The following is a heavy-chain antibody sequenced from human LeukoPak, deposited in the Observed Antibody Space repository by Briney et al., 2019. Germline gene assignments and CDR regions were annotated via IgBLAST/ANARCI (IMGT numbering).Heavy chain of an antibody. CDR1: GGSISSYY. J-gene: IGHJ4*02. Sequence: SETLSLTCTVSGGSISSYYWSWIRQPPGKGLEWIGYIYYSGSTYYNPSLKSRVTISVDTSKNQFSLKLSSVTAADTAVYYCARDGVTMVRGVISVWGQGTLVTVSS. CDR2: IYYSGST. D-gene: IGHD3-10*01. V-gene: IGHV4-59*12. CDR3: ARDGVTMVRGVISV.